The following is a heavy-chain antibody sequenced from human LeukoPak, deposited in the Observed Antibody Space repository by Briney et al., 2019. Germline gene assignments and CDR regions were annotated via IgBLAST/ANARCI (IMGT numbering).Heavy chain of an antibody. CDR2: ISYDGTIQ. CDR3: AKDLRLYSGSYRRPLHI. CDR1: GFTFSTHA. J-gene: IGHJ3*02. V-gene: IGHV3-30*18. Sequence: PGGSLRLSCPTCGFTFSTHAIHWVRQAPGKGLEWVAVISYDGTIQFYADSVKGRFTVSRDNSKNTLYLQMNSLRPEDTAVYYCAKDLRLYSGSYRRPLHIWRQGTVVTASS. D-gene: IGHD1-26*01.